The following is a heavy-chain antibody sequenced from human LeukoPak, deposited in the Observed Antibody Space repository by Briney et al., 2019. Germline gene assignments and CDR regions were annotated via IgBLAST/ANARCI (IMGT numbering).Heavy chain of an antibody. V-gene: IGHV4-59*01. D-gene: IGHD4-23*01. CDR3: ARGGTAVIAPYAFDI. Sequence: SETLSLTCIVSGGSISSYYWSWIRQPPGKGLEWIGYIYYSGSTNCNPSVKSRVAMSVETSKKQFSLKLSSLTAADTAVYYCARGGTAVIAPYAFDIWGQGTMVTVSS. J-gene: IGHJ3*02. CDR2: IYYSGST. CDR1: GGSISSYY.